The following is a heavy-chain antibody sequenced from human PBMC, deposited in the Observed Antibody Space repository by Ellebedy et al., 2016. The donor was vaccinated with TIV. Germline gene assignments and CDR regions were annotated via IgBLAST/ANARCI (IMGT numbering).Heavy chain of an antibody. J-gene: IGHJ4*02. Sequence: GGSLRLSCAASGFTFSSYWISWVRQMPGKGLEWMGRIDPSDSYTNYSPSFQGHVTISADKSINTAYLQWSSLKASDTAMYYCARRDYWGQGTLVTVSS. CDR2: IDPSDSYT. CDR1: GFTFSSYW. CDR3: ARRDY. V-gene: IGHV5-10-1*01.